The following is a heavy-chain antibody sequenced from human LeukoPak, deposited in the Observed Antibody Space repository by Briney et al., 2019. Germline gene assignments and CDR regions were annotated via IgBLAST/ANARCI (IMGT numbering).Heavy chain of an antibody. D-gene: IGHD3-10*01. Sequence: ASVKVSCKASGYTFAGYYMHCVRQAPGQGLEWMGWINPNSGGTNYAQKFQGRVTMTRDTSISTAYMELSRPRSDDTAVYYCARWGIRGGPAVVYFDYWGQGTLVTVSS. V-gene: IGHV1-2*02. CDR1: GYTFAGYY. CDR3: ARWGIRGGPAVVYFDY. J-gene: IGHJ4*02. CDR2: INPNSGGT.